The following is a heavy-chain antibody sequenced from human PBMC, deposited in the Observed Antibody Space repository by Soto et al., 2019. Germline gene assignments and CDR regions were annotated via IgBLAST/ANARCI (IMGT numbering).Heavy chain of an antibody. CDR2: INHSGST. V-gene: IGHV4-34*01. J-gene: IGHJ6*02. CDR3: ARGRVNVVVVAATRGHYYYGMDV. D-gene: IGHD2-15*01. CDR1: SGSFSGYY. Sequence: LSLTCAVYSGSFSGYYWSWIRQPPGKGLEWIGEINHSGSTNYNPSLKSRVTISVDTSKNQFSLKLSSVTAADTAVYYCARGRVNVVVVAATRGHYYYGMDVWGQGTTVTVSS.